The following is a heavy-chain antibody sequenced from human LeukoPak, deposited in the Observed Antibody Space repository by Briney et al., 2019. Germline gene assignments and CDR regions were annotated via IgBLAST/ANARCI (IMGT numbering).Heavy chain of an antibody. V-gene: IGHV4-61*08. J-gene: IGHJ4*02. CDR2: IYYSGST. CDR1: GGSVSSGDYY. Sequence: SETLSLTCTVSGGSVSSGDYYWSWIRQPPGKGLEWIGYIYYSGSTTYNPSLKSRVTISVDTSKNQFSLKLSSVTAADTAVYYCARQASCGSTRCNPYDYWGQGTLVTVSS. CDR3: ARQASCGSTRCNPYDY. D-gene: IGHD2-2*01.